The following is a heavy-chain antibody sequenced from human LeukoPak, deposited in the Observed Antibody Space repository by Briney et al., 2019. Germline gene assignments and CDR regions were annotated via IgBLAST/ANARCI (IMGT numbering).Heavy chain of an antibody. CDR2: ISSSSSYI. V-gene: IGHV3-21*01. Sequence: GGSLRLSCAASGFTFSSYSMNWVRQAPGKGLEWVSSISSSSSYIYYADSVKGRFTISRDNAKNSLYLQMNSLRAEDTAVYYCARDSVPDYGDYEYFDYWGQGTLVTVSS. J-gene: IGHJ4*02. CDR1: GFTFSSYS. D-gene: IGHD4-17*01. CDR3: ARDSVPDYGDYEYFDY.